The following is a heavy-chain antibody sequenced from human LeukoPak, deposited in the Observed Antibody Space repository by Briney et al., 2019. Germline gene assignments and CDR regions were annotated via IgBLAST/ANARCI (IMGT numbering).Heavy chain of an antibody. CDR1: GGTFSSYA. Sequence: GASVKVSCKASGGTFSSYAISWVRQAPGQGLEWMGGIIPIFGTANYAQKFQGRVTITADESTSTAYMELSSLRSEDTAVYYCASFKFDYYDSSGYYPVDYWGQGTLVTVSS. D-gene: IGHD3-22*01. V-gene: IGHV1-69*01. CDR3: ASFKFDYYDSSGYYPVDY. J-gene: IGHJ4*02. CDR2: IIPIFGTA.